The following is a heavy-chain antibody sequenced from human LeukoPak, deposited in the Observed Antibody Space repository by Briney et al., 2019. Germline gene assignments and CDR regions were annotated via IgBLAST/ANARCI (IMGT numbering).Heavy chain of an antibody. CDR3: ARESGDLIDY. CDR1: GFTFSRYW. J-gene: IGHJ4*02. CDR2: IKQDGSEK. D-gene: IGHD1-26*01. Sequence: GGSLRLSCAASGFTFSRYWMGWVRQAPGMGLEWVANIKQDGSEKYYVDSVKGRFTISRDNAKNSLYLQMNSLRAEDTAVYYCARESGDLIDYWGQGTLVTVSS. V-gene: IGHV3-7*01.